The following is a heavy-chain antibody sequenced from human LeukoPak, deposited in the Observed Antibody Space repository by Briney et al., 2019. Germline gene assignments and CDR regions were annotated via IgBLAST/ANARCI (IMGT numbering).Heavy chain of an antibody. Sequence: ASVKVSCKASGYTFTDYTMHWLRQAPGQRLDWMGWINGGSGNTKYSPEFQGRVTITRDTSASTAYMELSSLRSEDTAVYYCAKGYYDFWSGYHAQYFRHWGQGTLVTVSS. V-gene: IGHV1-3*01. D-gene: IGHD3-3*01. CDR2: INGGSGNT. CDR3: AKGYYDFWSGYHAQYFRH. J-gene: IGHJ1*01. CDR1: GYTFTDYT.